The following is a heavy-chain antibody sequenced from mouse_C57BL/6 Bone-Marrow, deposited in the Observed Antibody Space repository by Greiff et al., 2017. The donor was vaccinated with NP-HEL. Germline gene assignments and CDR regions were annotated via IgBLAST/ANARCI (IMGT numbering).Heavy chain of an antibody. V-gene: IGHV1-55*01. Sequence: QVQLQPPGAELVKPGASVKMSCKASGYTFTSYWITWVKQRPGQGLEWIGDIYPGSGSTNYNEKFKSKATLTVDTSSSTAYMQLSSLTSEDSAVYYCAREGEVDYGSSVRPAWFAYWGQGTLVTVSA. CDR1: GYTFTSYW. D-gene: IGHD1-1*01. CDR3: AREGEVDYGSSVRPAWFAY. J-gene: IGHJ3*01. CDR2: IYPGSGST.